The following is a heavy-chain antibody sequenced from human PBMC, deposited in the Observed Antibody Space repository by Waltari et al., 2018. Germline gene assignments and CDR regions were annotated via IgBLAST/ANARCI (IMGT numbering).Heavy chain of an antibody. CDR2: IKPDGGEK. CDR3: VRDYSFAFDI. J-gene: IGHJ3*02. Sequence: EEQLVESGGDLVQPGGSLRLSCAASGFRLSRHWMSWVRQAPGKGLEWLANIKPDGGEKYYVDSVRGRFTISRDNAKNSLDLQMNSLRAEDTAVYYCVRDYSFAFDIWGQGTTVTVSS. D-gene: IGHD2-15*01. CDR1: GFRLSRHW. V-gene: IGHV3-7*01.